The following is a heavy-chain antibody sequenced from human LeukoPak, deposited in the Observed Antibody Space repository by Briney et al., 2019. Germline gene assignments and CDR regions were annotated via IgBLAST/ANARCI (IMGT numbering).Heavy chain of an antibody. V-gene: IGHV4-34*01. CDR3: ARSGHGNYYFYHMDV. Sequence: SETLSLTCAVYGDSFSGYFWSWIRQPPGKGLEWIGEIDHSGTTNYNPSLKSRATISVDTPKKQFSLRLTSVTAADTAVYYCARSGHGNYYFYHMDVWGNGTTVTVSS. J-gene: IGHJ6*03. D-gene: IGHD1-1*01. CDR2: IDHSGTT. CDR1: GDSFSGYF.